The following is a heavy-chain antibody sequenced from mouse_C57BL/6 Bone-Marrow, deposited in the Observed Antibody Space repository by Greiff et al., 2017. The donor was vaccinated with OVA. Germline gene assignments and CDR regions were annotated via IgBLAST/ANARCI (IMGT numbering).Heavy chain of an antibody. CDR3: ARGRWLLGY. CDR1: GYSITSGYY. V-gene: IGHV3-6*01. Sequence: EVKLEESGPGLVKPSQSLSLTCSVTGYSITSGYYWNWIRQFPGNKLEWMGYISYDGSNNYNPSLKNRISITRDTSKNQFFLKLNSVTTEDTATYYCARGRWLLGYWGQGTTLTVSS. D-gene: IGHD2-3*01. CDR2: ISYDGSN. J-gene: IGHJ2*01.